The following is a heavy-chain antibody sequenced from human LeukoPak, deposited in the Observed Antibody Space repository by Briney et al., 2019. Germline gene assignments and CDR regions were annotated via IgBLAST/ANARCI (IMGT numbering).Heavy chain of an antibody. J-gene: IGHJ3*02. Sequence: QSGGSLRLSCAASGFIFSRDSMNWVRPAPGKRLEWVAYINGGGSPIYYADSVRGRFTISRDNAKNSLYLQMNSLRAEDTAVYYCARAGAVAGPWAFDIWGQGKMVTVSS. CDR3: ARAGAVAGPWAFDI. CDR1: GFIFSRDS. D-gene: IGHD6-19*01. V-gene: IGHV3-48*04. CDR2: INGGGSPI.